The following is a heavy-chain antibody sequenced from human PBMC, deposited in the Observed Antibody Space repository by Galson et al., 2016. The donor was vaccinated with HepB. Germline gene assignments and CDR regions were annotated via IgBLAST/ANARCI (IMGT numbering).Heavy chain of an antibody. CDR1: GFTFSGHG. D-gene: IGHD2-21*02. J-gene: IGHJ4*02. V-gene: IGHV3-30*18. CDR3: AKLDCGRNCPRDY. CDR2: ISNDGSDK. Sequence: SLRLSCAASGFTFSGHGMHWVRQAPGRGLEWVAVISNDGSDKQYADSVKGRFTVSRDNSKNTLFLQMNSLRVEDTAVYYCAKLDCGRNCPRDYWGQGTQVTVSS.